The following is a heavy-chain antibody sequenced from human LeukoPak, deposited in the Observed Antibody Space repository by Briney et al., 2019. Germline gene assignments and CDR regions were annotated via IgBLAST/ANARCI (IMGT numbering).Heavy chain of an antibody. D-gene: IGHD3-22*01. CDR2: IIPIFGTA. J-gene: IGHJ3*02. CDR1: GYTFTSYG. V-gene: IGHV1-69*13. Sequence: SVKVSCKASGYTFTSYGISWVRQAPGQGLEWMGGIIPIFGTANYAQKFQGRVTITADESTSTAYMELSSLRSEDTAVYYCARDGPYYYDSIAFKPDAFDIWGQGTMVTVSS. CDR3: ARDGPYYYDSIAFKPDAFDI.